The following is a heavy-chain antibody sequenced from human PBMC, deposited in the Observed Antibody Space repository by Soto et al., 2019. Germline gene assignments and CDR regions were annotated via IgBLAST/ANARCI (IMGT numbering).Heavy chain of an antibody. D-gene: IGHD3-22*01. J-gene: IGHJ4*02. CDR3: ARDLSRGITMIALEIHY. V-gene: IGHV3-30-3*01. CDR1: GFTFSNYA. CDR2: ISYDGSNK. Sequence: GGSLRLSGAASGFTFSNYAMHWVRQAPGKGLELVAIISYDGSNKYYAESVKGRFTISRDNPKNTVYLQMSRLRPDDTAVYYCARDLSRGITMIALEIHYWGQGNLVTVSS.